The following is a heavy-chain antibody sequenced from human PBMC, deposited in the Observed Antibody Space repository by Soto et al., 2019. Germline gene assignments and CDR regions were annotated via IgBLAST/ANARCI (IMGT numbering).Heavy chain of an antibody. J-gene: IGHJ4*02. CDR3: ARNTVSYGDIHPDY. D-gene: IGHD4-17*01. V-gene: IGHV4-59*08. CDR2: IYYSGST. Sequence: QVQLQESGPGLVKPSETLSLTCTVSGGSISSYYWSWIRQPPGKGLEWVGYIYYSGSTNYNPSLKSRVTISVDTSKNRFSLKLSSVTAADTAVYYCARNTVSYGDIHPDYWGQGTLVTVSS. CDR1: GGSISSYY.